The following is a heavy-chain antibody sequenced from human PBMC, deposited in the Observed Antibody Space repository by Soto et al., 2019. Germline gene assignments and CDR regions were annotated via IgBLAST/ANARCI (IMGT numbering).Heavy chain of an antibody. Sequence: ASVKVSCKASGYTFTGYYMHWVRQAPGQGLEWMGWINPNSGGTNYAQKFQGWVTMTRDTSISTAYMELSRLRSDDTAVYYCARDRALTTFHYYYGTDVWGQGTSVTVSS. D-gene: IGHD4-17*01. CDR3: ARDRALTTFHYYYGTDV. J-gene: IGHJ6*02. CDR1: GYTFTGYY. CDR2: INPNSGGT. V-gene: IGHV1-2*04.